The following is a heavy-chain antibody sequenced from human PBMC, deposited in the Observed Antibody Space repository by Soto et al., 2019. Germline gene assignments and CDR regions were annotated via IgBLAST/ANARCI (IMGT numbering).Heavy chain of an antibody. Sequence: GESLKISCEGSGYTFTTYWIAWVRQMPGEGLEWMGIIYPGDSDTRYSPSFQGQVTISVDKSISTAYLQWSSLLASDTAMYYCARGYCGSTSCYGYFDNWGQGTLVTVSS. D-gene: IGHD2-2*01. J-gene: IGHJ4*02. CDR1: GYTFTTYW. CDR2: IYPGDSDT. V-gene: IGHV5-51*01. CDR3: ARGYCGSTSCYGYFDN.